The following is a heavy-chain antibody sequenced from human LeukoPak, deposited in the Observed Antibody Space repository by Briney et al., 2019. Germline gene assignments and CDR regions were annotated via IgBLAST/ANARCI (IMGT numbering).Heavy chain of an antibody. CDR3: TTADCSSTSCYEGYFDY. D-gene: IGHD2-2*01. V-gene: IGHV3-23*01. CDR1: GFTFSSYA. Sequence: GGSLRLSCAASGFTFSSYAMSWVRQAPGKGLEWVSAISGSGGSTYYADSVKGRFTISRDNSKNTLYLQMNSLKTEDTAVYYCTTADCSSTSCYEGYFDYWGQGTLVTVSS. J-gene: IGHJ4*02. CDR2: ISGSGGST.